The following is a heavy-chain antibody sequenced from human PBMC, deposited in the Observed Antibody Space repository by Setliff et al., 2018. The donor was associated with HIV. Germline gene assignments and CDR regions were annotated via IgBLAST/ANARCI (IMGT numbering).Heavy chain of an antibody. J-gene: IGHJ6*02. CDR1: GYRFSTFG. V-gene: IGHV1-18*01. Sequence: GASVKVSCKASGYRFSTFGISWVRQAPGQGLEWMGWISAYSGNTNYAQKFQGRVTITADASTSTAYMELISLRSEDTAVYYCARGEGSGWDTVEENYYNLDVWGPGTTVTVSS. D-gene: IGHD6-19*01. CDR2: ISAYSGNT. CDR3: ARGEGSGWDTVEENYYNLDV.